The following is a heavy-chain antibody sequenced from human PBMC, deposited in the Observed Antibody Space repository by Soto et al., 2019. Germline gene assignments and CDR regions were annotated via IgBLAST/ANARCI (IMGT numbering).Heavy chain of an antibody. Sequence: SETLSLTCTLSGGSISSGDYYWSWIRQPPGKGLEWIGYIYYSGSTYYNPSLKSRVTISVDTSKNQFSLKLSSVTAADTAVYYCARDRFFKQGNTYYYDSSGSVVGQCYGMDVWGQGTTVTVSS. CDR1: GGSISSGDYY. CDR3: ARDRFFKQGNTYYYDSSGSVVGQCYGMDV. D-gene: IGHD3-22*01. V-gene: IGHV4-30-4*01. J-gene: IGHJ6*02. CDR2: IYYSGST.